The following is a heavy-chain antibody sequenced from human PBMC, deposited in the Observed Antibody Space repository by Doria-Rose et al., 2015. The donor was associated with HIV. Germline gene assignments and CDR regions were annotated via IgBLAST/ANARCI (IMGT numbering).Heavy chain of an antibody. J-gene: IGHJ4*01. V-gene: IGHV2-26*01. CDR2: IYSDDER. Sequence: QESGPVLVKPTETLTLTCAVSGVSLSSPGMGVSWIRQPPGTALEWLANIYSDDERSYKTSLKSRLTISRGTSKSEVVLTMTDMDPVDTATYYCARIKSSRWYHKYYFDFWGHGTLVTVSA. D-gene: IGHD6-13*01. CDR3: ARIKSSRWYHKYYFDF. CDR1: GVSLSSPGMG.